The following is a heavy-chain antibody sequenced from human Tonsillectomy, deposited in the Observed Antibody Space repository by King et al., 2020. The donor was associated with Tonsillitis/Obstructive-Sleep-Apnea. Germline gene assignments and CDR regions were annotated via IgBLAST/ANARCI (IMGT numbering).Heavy chain of an antibody. CDR3: AKDQRGYSYGYGDQYGLDV. CDR1: GFTFSSYG. V-gene: IGHV3-30*18. CDR2: ISYDGSNK. J-gene: IGHJ6*02. Sequence: VQLVESGGGVVQPGRSLRVSCAASGFTFSSYGMHWVRQAPGKGLEWVAFISYDGSNKYYADSVKGRFTISRDNSKNTLYLQMNSLRAEDTAVYYCAKDQRGYSYGYGDQYGLDVWGQGTTVTVSS. D-gene: IGHD5-18*01.